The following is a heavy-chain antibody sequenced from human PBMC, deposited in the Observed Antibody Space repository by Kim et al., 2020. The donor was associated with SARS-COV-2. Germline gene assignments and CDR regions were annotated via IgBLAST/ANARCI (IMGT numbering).Heavy chain of an antibody. D-gene: IGHD6-19*01. V-gene: IGHV3-21*04. CDR1: GFTFSSYS. CDR2: ISSSSSYI. Sequence: GGSLRLSCAASGFTFSSYSMNWVRQAPGKGLEWVSSISSSSSYIYYADSVKGRFTISRDNAKNSLYLQMNSLRAEDTAVYYCARYSSGWYSPFDYWGQGTLVTVSS. CDR3: ARYSSGWYSPFDY. J-gene: IGHJ4*02.